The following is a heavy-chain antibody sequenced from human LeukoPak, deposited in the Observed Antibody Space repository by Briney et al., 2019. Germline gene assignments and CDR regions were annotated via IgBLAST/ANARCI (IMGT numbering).Heavy chain of an antibody. Sequence: GGSLRLSCAASGFTFSSYCMNWVRQAPGKGLEWVSSISSSSSYIYYADSVKGRFTISRDNAKKSLYLQMSSLRAEDTAVYYCARGLGGYSYGPPDYWGQGTLVTVSS. CDR1: GFTFSSYC. V-gene: IGHV3-21*01. D-gene: IGHD5-18*01. CDR3: ARGLGGYSYGPPDY. CDR2: ISSSSSYI. J-gene: IGHJ4*02.